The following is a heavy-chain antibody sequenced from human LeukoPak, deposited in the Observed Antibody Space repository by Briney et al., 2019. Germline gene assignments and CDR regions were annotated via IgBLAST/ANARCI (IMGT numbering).Heavy chain of an antibody. CDR1: GFTVSSNY. CDR3: ARDSTVGYYYGMDA. CDR2: IYSGGST. V-gene: IGHV3-53*04. Sequence: GGSLRLSCAASGFTVSSNYMSWVRQAPGKGLEWVSVIYSGGSTYYADSVKGRFTISRHNSKNTLYLQMNSLRAEDTAVYYCARDSTVGYYYGMDAWGQGTTVTVSS. D-gene: IGHD4-17*01. J-gene: IGHJ6*02.